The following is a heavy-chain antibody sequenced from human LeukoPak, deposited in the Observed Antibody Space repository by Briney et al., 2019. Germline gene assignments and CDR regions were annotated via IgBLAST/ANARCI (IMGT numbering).Heavy chain of an antibody. V-gene: IGHV1-3*01. J-gene: IGHJ4*02. CDR1: GYTFTSYA. CDR3: VREVPYFDY. CDR2: INAGNGNT. Sequence: ASVKVSCKASGYTFTSYAMHWVRQAPGQRLEWMGWINAGNGNTKYSQEFQGRVTMTTDTSTSTAYMELRSLRSDDTAMYYCVREVPYFDYWGQGTLVTVSS.